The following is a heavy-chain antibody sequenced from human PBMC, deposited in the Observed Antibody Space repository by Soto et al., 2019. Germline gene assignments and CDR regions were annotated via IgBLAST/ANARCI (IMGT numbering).Heavy chain of an antibody. D-gene: IGHD3-10*01. J-gene: IGHJ4*02. Sequence: PSETLSLTCSVSGGSISTYYWSWIRQPPGKGLEWIGYFSYSGSTNYNPSLKSRVTILVDTSNNQFSLKLSSVTAADTAVYYCARSYGSGSYYMWYYFDYWGQGTLVTVSS. CDR2: FSYSGST. V-gene: IGHV4-59*08. CDR1: GGSISTYY. CDR3: ARSYGSGSYYMWYYFDY.